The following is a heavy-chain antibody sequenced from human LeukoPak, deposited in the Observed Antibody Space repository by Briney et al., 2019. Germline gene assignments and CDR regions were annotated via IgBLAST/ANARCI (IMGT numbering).Heavy chain of an antibody. CDR3: AKDVVPDSGWDLDY. J-gene: IGHJ4*02. D-gene: IGHD6-19*01. V-gene: IGHV3-33*06. Sequence: GGSLRLSCAASGFTFSSYGMHWVRQAPGKGLEWVAVIWYDGSNKYYADSVKGRFTIFRDNSKNTLYLEMLGLRPEDTAVYYCAKDVVPDSGWDLDYWGQGTLVTVSS. CDR1: GFTFSSYG. CDR2: IWYDGSNK.